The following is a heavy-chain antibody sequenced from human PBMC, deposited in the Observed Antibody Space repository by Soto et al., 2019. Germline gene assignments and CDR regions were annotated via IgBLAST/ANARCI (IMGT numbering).Heavy chain of an antibody. CDR1: GFTFSSYG. CDR2: ISHDGSNK. V-gene: IGHV3-30*18. D-gene: IGHD6-19*01. CDR3: ANNLLAVAGYLHGMDV. Sequence: QVQLVESGGGVVQPGRSLRLSCAASGFTFSSYGMHWVRQAPGKGLEWVAVISHDGSNKYFADSVKGRFTISRDNSQNTLYLQMNSLRAEDTAVYYCANNLLAVAGYLHGMDVWGQGTTVTVSS. J-gene: IGHJ6*02.